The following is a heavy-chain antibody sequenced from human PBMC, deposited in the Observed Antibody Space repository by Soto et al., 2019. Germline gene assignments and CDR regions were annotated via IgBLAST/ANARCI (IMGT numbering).Heavy chain of an antibody. Sequence: SVKVSCKASGGTFSSYAISWVRQAPGQGLEWMGGIIPIFGTANYAQKFQGRVTITADESASTAYMELSSLRSEDTAVYYCARSPITMVRGLNYYGMDVWGQGTTVTVSS. CDR2: IIPIFGTA. V-gene: IGHV1-69*13. CDR1: GGTFSSYA. CDR3: ARSPITMVRGLNYYGMDV. D-gene: IGHD3-10*01. J-gene: IGHJ6*02.